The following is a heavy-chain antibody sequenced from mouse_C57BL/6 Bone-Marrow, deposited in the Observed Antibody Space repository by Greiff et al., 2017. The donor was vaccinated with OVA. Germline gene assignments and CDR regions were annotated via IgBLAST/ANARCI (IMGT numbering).Heavy chain of an antibody. V-gene: IGHV1-55*01. J-gene: IGHJ1*03. D-gene: IGHD1-1*01. CDR2: IYPGSGST. CDR1: GYTFTSYW. Sequence: QVQLQQPGAELVKPGASVKMSCKASGYTFTSYWITWVKQRPGQGLEWIGDIYPGSGSTNYNEKFKSKATLTVDTSSSTAYMQLSSLTSEDSAVYYCARDGSSYWYFDGWGTGTTVTVSS. CDR3: ARDGSSYWYFDG.